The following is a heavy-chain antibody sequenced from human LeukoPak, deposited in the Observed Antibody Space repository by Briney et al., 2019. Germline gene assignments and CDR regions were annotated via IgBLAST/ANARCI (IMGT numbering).Heavy chain of an antibody. J-gene: IGHJ3*02. CDR1: GFTFSSYG. V-gene: IGHV3-30*02. CDR3: AGRDAFDI. CDR2: IRYGGSNK. Sequence: GGSLRLSCAASGFTFSSYGMHWVRQAPGKGLEWVAFIRYGGSNKYYADSVKGRFTISRDNSKNTLYLQMNSLRAGDTAVYYCAGRDAFDIWGQGTMVTVSS.